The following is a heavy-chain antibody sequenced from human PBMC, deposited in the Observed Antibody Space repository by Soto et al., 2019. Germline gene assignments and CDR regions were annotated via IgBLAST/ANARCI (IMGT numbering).Heavy chain of an antibody. D-gene: IGHD4-4*01. CDR1: GFTFSSYA. CDR2: ISGGGGST. V-gene: IGHV3-23*01. J-gene: IGHJ4*02. CDR3: TTDLPTLIPQVDS. Sequence: GGSLRLSCAASGFTFSSYAMNWVRQAPGKGLEWVSVISGGGGSTYYADSVKGRFTISRDNSKNTLYLQMNSLKTEDTGVYFCTTDLPTLIPQVDSWGQGTLVTVSS.